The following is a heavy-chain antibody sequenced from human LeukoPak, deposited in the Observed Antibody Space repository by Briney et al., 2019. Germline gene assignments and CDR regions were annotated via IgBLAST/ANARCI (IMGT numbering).Heavy chain of an antibody. CDR2: ISGSGGST. D-gene: IGHD3-3*01. CDR1: GFTFSSYA. J-gene: IGHJ5*02. CDR3: AKALDYDFWSGRGWFDP. V-gene: IGHV3-23*01. Sequence: GGSLRLSCAASGFTFSSYAMSWVRQAPGKGLEWVSAISGSGGSTYYADSVKGRFTISRDNSKNTLYLQMNSLRAEDTAVYYCAKALDYDFWSGRGWFDPWGQGTLVTVSS.